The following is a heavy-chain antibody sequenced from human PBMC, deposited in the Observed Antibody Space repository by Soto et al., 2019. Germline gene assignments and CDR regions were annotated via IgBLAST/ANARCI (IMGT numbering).Heavy chain of an antibody. CDR3: ARSRNVAEFNDYGGNYHGFDI. CDR1: GGSVNSHA. Sequence: QVQLEQSGAEVTKAGSSVKVSCKAFGGSVNSHAISWVRQAPGQGLEWMGGIIPMFGTPTYAQRFQAGVTISADESTSTVYWDLSSLRSEDTAMYYCARSRNVAEFNDYGGNYHGFDIWGQGTMVTVSS. D-gene: IGHD4-17*01. CDR2: IIPMFGTP. V-gene: IGHV1-69*01. J-gene: IGHJ3*02.